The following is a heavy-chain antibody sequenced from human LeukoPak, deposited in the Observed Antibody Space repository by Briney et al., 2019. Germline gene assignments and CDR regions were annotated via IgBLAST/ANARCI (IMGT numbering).Heavy chain of an antibody. CDR1: GFTFSSYG. Sequence: GGSLRLSCAASGFTFSSYGMHWVRQAPGKGLEYVSAINGNGDRTYHANPVKGRFTISRDNSKNTLYLQMGSLRAEDTAVYYCAVRSWELSYFAYWGQGTLVTVSS. D-gene: IGHD1-26*01. V-gene: IGHV3-64*01. CDR2: INGNGDRT. J-gene: IGHJ4*02. CDR3: AVRSWELSYFAY.